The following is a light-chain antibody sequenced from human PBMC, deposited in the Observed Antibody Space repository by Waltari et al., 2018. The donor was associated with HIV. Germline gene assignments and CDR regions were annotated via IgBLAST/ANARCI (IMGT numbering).Light chain of an antibody. V-gene: IGLV2-14*01. CDR2: EVS. J-gene: IGLJ2*01. CDR1: SSDVGGKHY. Sequence: QSALTQPASVSGSPGQSITISCTGTSSDVGGKHYGYWYQQHPGNAPKLMIYEVSNRPSGVSNRFSCSKSGNTASLTISGLQAEDEADYYCSSYTTSSSTLPFGGGTKLTVL. CDR3: SSYTTSSSTLP.